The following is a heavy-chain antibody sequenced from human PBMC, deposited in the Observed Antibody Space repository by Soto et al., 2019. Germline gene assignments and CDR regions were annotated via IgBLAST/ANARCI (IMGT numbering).Heavy chain of an antibody. V-gene: IGHV3-30-3*01. Sequence: QVQLVESGGGVVQPGRSLRLSCAASGFTFSSYAMHWVRQASGKGLEWVAVISYDGSNKYYAASVKGRFTISRDNSKNTLHLQMNSLRAEDTAVYYCARGRDGITGTRTVDYWGQGTLVTVSS. CDR3: ARGRDGITGTRTVDY. J-gene: IGHJ4*02. CDR1: GFTFSSYA. CDR2: ISYDGSNK. D-gene: IGHD1-20*01.